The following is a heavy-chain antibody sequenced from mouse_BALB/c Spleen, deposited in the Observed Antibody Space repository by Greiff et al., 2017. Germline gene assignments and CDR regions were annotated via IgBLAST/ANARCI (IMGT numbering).Heavy chain of an antibody. Sequence: DVMLVESGGDLVKPGGSLKLSCAASGFTFSSYGMSWVRQTPDKRLEWVATISSGGSYTYYPDSVKGRFTISRDNAKNTLYLQMSSLKSEDTAMYYCARHDYDVYFDYWGQGTTLTVSS. CDR2: ISSGGSYT. CDR1: GFTFSSYG. D-gene: IGHD2-4*01. CDR3: ARHDYDVYFDY. V-gene: IGHV5-6*02. J-gene: IGHJ2*01.